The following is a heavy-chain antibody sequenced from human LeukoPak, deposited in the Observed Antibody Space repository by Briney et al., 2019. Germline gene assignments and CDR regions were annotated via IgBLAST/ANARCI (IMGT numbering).Heavy chain of an antibody. CDR1: GFTLSGYS. CDR3: ARIPVPYYYGSGSYYHHFDY. J-gene: IGHJ4*02. Sequence: GGSLRLSCAASGFTLSGYSVNWVRQAPGKGLEWVSSISSSSSYIYYADSVKGRFTISRDNAKNSLYLQMNSLRAEDTAVYYCARIPVPYYYGSGSYYHHFDYWGQGTLVTVSS. V-gene: IGHV3-21*01. CDR2: ISSSSSYI. D-gene: IGHD3-10*01.